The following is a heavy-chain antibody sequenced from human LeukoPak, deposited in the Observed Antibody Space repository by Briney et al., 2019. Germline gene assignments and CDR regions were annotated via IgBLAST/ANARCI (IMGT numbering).Heavy chain of an antibody. J-gene: IGHJ2*01. D-gene: IGHD3-16*01. CDR3: ARDDDLSLGISFDT. CDR2: ISGSGSSI. Sequence: GGSVRLSCAASGFTFTTYEMNWARQAPGKGLEWVSYISGSGSSIYYADSVEGRSTISRDNAKHSLYLQMNSLRAEDTAVYYCARDDDLSLGISFDTWARETLVTVSS. V-gene: IGHV3-48*03. CDR1: GFTFTTYE.